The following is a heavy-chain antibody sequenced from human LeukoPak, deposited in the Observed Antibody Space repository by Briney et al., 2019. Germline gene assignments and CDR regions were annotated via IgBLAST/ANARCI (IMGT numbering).Heavy chain of an antibody. CDR3: AREGSGYYYGMDV. D-gene: IGHD6-19*01. CDR1: GFTVSSNY. J-gene: IGHJ6*02. V-gene: IGHV3-53*04. Sequence: GGSLRHSCAASGFTVSSNYMSWVRQAPGKGLEWVSVIYSGGSTYYADSVKGRFTISRHNSKNTLYLQMNSLRAEDTAVYYCAREGSGYYYGMDVWGQGTTVTVSS. CDR2: IYSGGST.